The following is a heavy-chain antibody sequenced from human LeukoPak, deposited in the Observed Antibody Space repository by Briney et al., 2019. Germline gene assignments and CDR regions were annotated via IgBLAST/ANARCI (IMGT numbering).Heavy chain of an antibody. Sequence: PETLSLTCTVSGGSISSYYWSWIRQPPGKGLEWIGYIYYSGSTNYNPSLKSRVTISVGTSKNQFSLKLSSVTAADTAVYYCASTRYSSSWLYDYWGQGTLVTVSS. V-gene: IGHV4-59*08. CDR1: GGSISSYY. CDR3: ASTRYSSSWLYDY. D-gene: IGHD6-13*01. CDR2: IYYSGST. J-gene: IGHJ4*02.